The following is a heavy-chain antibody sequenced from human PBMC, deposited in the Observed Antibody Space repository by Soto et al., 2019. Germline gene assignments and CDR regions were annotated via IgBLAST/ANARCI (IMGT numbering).Heavy chain of an antibody. V-gene: IGHV3-23*01. CDR3: ARTYYYDSTGYYRTFDY. D-gene: IGHD3-22*01. Sequence: VGSLRLSCAASGFTFGSYAMSWVRLAPGKGLEWVSVAGPSGSSTSYADSVRGRFTISRDNVENTLYLQMNSLRVADTALYFCARTYYYDSTGYYRTFDYWGQGTLVTVSS. CDR2: AGPSGSST. J-gene: IGHJ4*02. CDR1: GFTFGSYA.